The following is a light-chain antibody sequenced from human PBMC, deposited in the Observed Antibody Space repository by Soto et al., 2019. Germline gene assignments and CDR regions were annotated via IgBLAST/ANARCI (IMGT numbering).Light chain of an antibody. CDR2: GNS. CDR1: SSYIGAGYD. V-gene: IGLV1-40*01. CDR3: QSYDSSLSGSDV. J-gene: IGLJ1*01. Sequence: QSVLTQPPSVSGAPGQRVTISCTGSSSYIGAGYDVHWYQQLPGTAPKLLIYGNSNRPSGVPDRFSGSKSGTSASLAITGLQAEDEADYYCQSYDSSLSGSDVFGTGTKLTVL.